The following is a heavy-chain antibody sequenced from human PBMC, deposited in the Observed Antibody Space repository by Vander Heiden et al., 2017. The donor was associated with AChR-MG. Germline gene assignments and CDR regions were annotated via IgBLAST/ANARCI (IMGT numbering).Heavy chain of an antibody. Sequence: EVQLVEYGGGLVQPGRPLRLPCAAPGFTFDDYAMHWVRQAPGKGLEWVSGISWNSGGIGYADSVKGRFTISRDNAKNSLYLQMNSLRPEDTALYYCVKDSCGIIKNFDNWGQGTLVTVSS. D-gene: IGHD2-21*01. CDR2: ISWNSGGI. CDR3: VKDSCGIIKNFDN. J-gene: IGHJ4*02. CDR1: GFTFDDYA. V-gene: IGHV3-9*01.